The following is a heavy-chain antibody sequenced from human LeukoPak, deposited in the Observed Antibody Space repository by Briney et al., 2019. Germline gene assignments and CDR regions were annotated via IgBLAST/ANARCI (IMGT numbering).Heavy chain of an antibody. D-gene: IGHD6-13*01. CDR3: AKDRGAAAGRAVFDY. J-gene: IGHJ4*02. CDR1: GFTFSSYA. Sequence: GGSPRLSCAASGFTFSSYAMSWVRQAPGKGLEWVSAISGSGGSTYYADSVKGRFTISRDNSKNTLYLQVNSLRAEDTAVYYCAKDRGAAAGRAVFDYWGQGTLVTVSS. V-gene: IGHV3-23*01. CDR2: ISGSGGST.